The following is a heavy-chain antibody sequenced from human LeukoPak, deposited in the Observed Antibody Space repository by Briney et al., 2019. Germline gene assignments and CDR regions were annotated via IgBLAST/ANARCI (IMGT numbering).Heavy chain of an antibody. V-gene: IGHV3-7*01. D-gene: IGHD2-21*01. J-gene: IGHJ6*03. CDR2: IKEDGGNK. CDR3: AKVVFHYYMDV. Sequence: GGSLRLSCAASGFTFSSYWMSWVRQAPGKGLEWVANIKEDGGNKYYGDSVKGRFTISRDNSKNTLYLQMNSLRAEDTAVYYCAKVVFHYYMDVWGKGTTVTVSS. CDR1: GFTFSSYW.